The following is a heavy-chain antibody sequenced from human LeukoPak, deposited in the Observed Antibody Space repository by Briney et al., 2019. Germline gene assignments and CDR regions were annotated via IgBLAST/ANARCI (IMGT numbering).Heavy chain of an antibody. D-gene: IGHD1-26*01. CDR2: INPSGGAT. V-gene: IGHV1-46*01. J-gene: IGHJ4*02. Sequence: ASVKVSCKASGYTFTSYYMHWVRQAPGQGLEWMGIINPSGGATSYAQKFQGRVTMTRDTSTSTVYMELSSLRSEDTAVYYCARDKPARRELRGSFDYWGQGTLVTVSS. CDR1: GYTFTSYY. CDR3: ARDKPARRELRGSFDY.